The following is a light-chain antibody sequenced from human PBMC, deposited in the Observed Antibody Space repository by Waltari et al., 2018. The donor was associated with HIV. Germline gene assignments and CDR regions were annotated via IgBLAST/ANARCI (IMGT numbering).Light chain of an antibody. J-gene: IGLJ2*01. CDR3: GSYTGDESPDVV. CDR1: SSDIGGF. CDR2: EVT. Sequence: QSALTQPPSASGSPGQSVTISCTGTSSDIGGFVSWYQQHSGKAPKLMIYEVTTRRSGVPARFSGSTSGNTASLTVSGLQAEDEADYYCGSYTGDESPDVVFGEGTKLTVL. V-gene: IGLV2-8*01.